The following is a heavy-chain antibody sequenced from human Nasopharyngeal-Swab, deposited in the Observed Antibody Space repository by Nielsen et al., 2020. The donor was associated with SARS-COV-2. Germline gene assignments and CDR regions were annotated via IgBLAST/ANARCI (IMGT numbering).Heavy chain of an antibody. CDR1: GFTFDDYA. D-gene: IGHD6-13*01. CDR2: ISWNSGSI. V-gene: IGHV3-9*01. Sequence: GGSLRLSCAASGFTFDDYAMHWVRQAPGKGLEWVSGISWNSGSIGYADSVKGRFTISRDNAKNSLYLQMNSLRAEDTALYYCAKDMSYSSSWYYFDYWGQGTLVTVSS. J-gene: IGHJ4*02. CDR3: AKDMSYSSSWYYFDY.